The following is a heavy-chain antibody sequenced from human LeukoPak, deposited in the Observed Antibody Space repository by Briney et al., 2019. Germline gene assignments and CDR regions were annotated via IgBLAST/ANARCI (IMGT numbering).Heavy chain of an antibody. D-gene: IGHD3-3*01. Sequence: GGSLRLSCAASGFTFSDYYMSWIRQAPGKGLEWVSYISSSGSTIYYADSVKGRFTISRDNAKNSLYLQMNSLRAEDTAVYYCARGYDFWSGYARVIDAFDIWGQGTMVTVSS. J-gene: IGHJ3*02. CDR1: GFTFSDYY. CDR2: ISSSGSTI. V-gene: IGHV3-11*01. CDR3: ARGYDFWSGYARVIDAFDI.